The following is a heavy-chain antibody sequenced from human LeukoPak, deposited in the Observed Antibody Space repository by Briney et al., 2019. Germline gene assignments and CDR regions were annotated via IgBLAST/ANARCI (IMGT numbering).Heavy chain of an antibody. V-gene: IGHV3-23*01. D-gene: IGHD3-22*01. Sequence: GGSLRLSCAGSGFTFNNYAMTWVRQAPGKGLEWVSGISGSGGSTYYPDSVKGRFTISRDNSQNTMHLQMRSLRAEDTAVYYCAKVNYYDSSGYPLWGFDYWGQGTLVTVSS. CDR2: ISGSGGST. CDR3: AKVNYYDSSGYPLWGFDY. CDR1: GFTFNNYA. J-gene: IGHJ4*02.